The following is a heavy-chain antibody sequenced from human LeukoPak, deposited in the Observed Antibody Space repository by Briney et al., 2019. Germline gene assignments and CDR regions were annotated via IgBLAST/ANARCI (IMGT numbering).Heavy chain of an antibody. D-gene: IGHD6-19*01. CDR1: GGTFSSYA. J-gene: IGHJ5*02. V-gene: IGHV1-69*04. CDR3: ARERDLIAEAGPGWFDP. CDR2: IIPILGIA. Sequence: SVKVSCKASGGTFSSYAISWVRQAPGQGLEWMGRIIPILGIANYAQKFQGRVTITADKSTSTAYMELSSLRSEDTAVYFCARERDLIAEAGPGWFDPWGQGTLVTVSS.